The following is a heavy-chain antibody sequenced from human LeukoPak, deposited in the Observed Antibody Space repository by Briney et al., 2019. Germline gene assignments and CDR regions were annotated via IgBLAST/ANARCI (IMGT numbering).Heavy chain of an antibody. CDR1: GGSFSGYY. CDR2: INQSGST. J-gene: IGHJ4*02. D-gene: IGHD2-15*01. CDR3: ARLPRIVVVVAATPRAY. Sequence: PSETLSLTCAVYGGSFSGYYWSWIRQPPGKGLEWIGEINQSGSTNYNPSLKSRVTISVDTSKNQFSLKLSSVTAADTAVYYCARLPRIVVVVAATPRAYWGQGTLVTVSS. V-gene: IGHV4-34*01.